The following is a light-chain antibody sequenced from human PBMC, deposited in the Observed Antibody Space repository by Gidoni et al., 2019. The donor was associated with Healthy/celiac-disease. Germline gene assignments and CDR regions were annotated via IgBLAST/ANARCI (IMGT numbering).Light chain of an antibody. V-gene: IGLV2-8*01. J-gene: IGLJ2*01. CDR3: SSYAGSNIVV. CDR1: SSDVGGYNY. Sequence: QSALTPPPSAPGSPGQSVTISCTGTSSDVGGYNYVSWYQQHPGNAPKLMIDEVGKRPSGVPGRFSGSKSGNTASLTVSGLQAEDEADYYCSSYAGSNIVVFGGGTKLTVL. CDR2: EVG.